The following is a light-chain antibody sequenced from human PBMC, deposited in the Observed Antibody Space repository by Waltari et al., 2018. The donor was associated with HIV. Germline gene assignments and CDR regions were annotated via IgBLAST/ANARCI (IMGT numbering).Light chain of an antibody. CDR3: TSYISSSTPV. CDR2: DVS. V-gene: IGLV2-14*01. Sequence: QSALTQPASVSGSPGQSITISCTGTSSDLTYYNSFSWYQHHPGKAPKVILYDVSNRPSGVSHRFSGSKSGHTASLTISGLQAEDEADYFCTSYISSSTPVFGGGTKLTVL. J-gene: IGLJ3*02. CDR1: SSDLTYYNS.